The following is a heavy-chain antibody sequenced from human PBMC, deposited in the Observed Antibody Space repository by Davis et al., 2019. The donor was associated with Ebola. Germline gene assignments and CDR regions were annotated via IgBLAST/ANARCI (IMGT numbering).Heavy chain of an antibody. Sequence: GESLKIPCAAPGFTFSSYWLSWVRQAPGKGLEWVANIQQDGCEKYYVDSVKGRFTISRDNAKKSLYLEMNSRRAGDTAVYYCATDNWGPALWGQGTLLTVSS. V-gene: IGHV3-7*01. CDR3: ATDNWGPAL. D-gene: IGHD7-27*01. CDR2: IQQDGCEK. CDR1: GFTFSSYW. J-gene: IGHJ4*02.